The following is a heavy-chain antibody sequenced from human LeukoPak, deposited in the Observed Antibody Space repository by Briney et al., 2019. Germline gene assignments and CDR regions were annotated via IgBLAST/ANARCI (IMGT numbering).Heavy chain of an antibody. Sequence: ASVKVSCKASGYTFTSYAMNWVRQAPGQGLEWMGWINTNTGNPTYAQGFTGRFVFSLDTSVSTAYLQLSSLKAEDTAVYYCARPKRYCSSTSCYDFDYWGQGTLVTVSS. V-gene: IGHV7-4-1*02. D-gene: IGHD2-2*01. J-gene: IGHJ4*02. CDR3: ARPKRYCSSTSCYDFDY. CDR2: INTNTGNP. CDR1: GYTFTSYA.